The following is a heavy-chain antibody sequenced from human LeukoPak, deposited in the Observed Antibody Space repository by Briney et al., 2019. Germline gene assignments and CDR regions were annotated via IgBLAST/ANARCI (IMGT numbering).Heavy chain of an antibody. Sequence: SETLSLTCTISGGSISGFYWTWIRQPPGKGLEYIGYMYYTGTTNYNPSLMSRITLSLDTSKNHFSLKLTSVTAADTAVYYCARVYSDLVRLDPRGQGTLVTVSS. CDR1: GGSISGFY. J-gene: IGHJ5*02. CDR3: ARVYSDLVRLDP. V-gene: IGHV4-59*01. CDR2: MYYTGTT. D-gene: IGHD2-21*01.